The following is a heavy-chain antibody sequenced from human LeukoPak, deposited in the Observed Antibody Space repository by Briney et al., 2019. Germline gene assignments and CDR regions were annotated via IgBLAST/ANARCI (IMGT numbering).Heavy chain of an antibody. D-gene: IGHD4-17*01. CDR1: GFTFSSYA. J-gene: IGHJ4*02. Sequence: PGGSLRLSCAASGFTFSSYAMGWVRQAPGKGLEWVSLISGSGGSTYYADSVKGRFTVSRDNSTNTEYLQMNSLRAEDTAIYYCAKDDDDGDHVVVDHWGQGTLVTVSS. CDR3: AKDDDDGDHVVVDH. CDR2: ISGSGGST. V-gene: IGHV3-23*01.